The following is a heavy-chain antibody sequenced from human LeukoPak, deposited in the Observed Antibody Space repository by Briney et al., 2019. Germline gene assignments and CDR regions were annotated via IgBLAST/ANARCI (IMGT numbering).Heavy chain of an antibody. J-gene: IGHJ4*02. Sequence: PSETLSLTCTVSGGSISSGGYYWSWIRQPPGKGLEWIGEINHSGSTNYNPSLKSRVTISVDTSKNQFSLKLSSVTAADTAVYYCARVIGYCSSTSCRLLVYYFDYWGQGTLVTVSS. CDR3: ARVIGYCSSTSCRLLVYYFDY. CDR1: GGSISSGGYY. CDR2: INHSGST. V-gene: IGHV4-39*07. D-gene: IGHD2-2*01.